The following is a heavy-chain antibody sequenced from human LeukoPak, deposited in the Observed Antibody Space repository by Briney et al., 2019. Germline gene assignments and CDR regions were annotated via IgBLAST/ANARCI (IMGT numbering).Heavy chain of an antibody. CDR1: GFTLNNYW. Sequence: GGSLRLSCTASGFTLNNYWMNWVRQAPGKGLEWVANIKQDGSEENYVDSVKGRFTISRDNAKNSLYLQMNSLRAEDTAVYYCARDRRIMQRHYNYYYMDVWGKGTTVTVSS. J-gene: IGHJ6*03. CDR3: ARDRRIMQRHYNYYYMDV. V-gene: IGHV3-7*01. D-gene: IGHD3-16*01. CDR2: IKQDGSEE.